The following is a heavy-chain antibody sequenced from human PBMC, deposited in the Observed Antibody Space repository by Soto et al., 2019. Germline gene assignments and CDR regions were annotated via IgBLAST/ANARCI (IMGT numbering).Heavy chain of an antibody. J-gene: IGHJ4*02. V-gene: IGHV4-59*01. CDR3: ARGRTVRNYADDSSDYFYFLDY. D-gene: IGHD3-22*01. Sequence: SETLSLTCTVSGDSISTFYWGWMRQSPGKELEWIGYVYYTGSTNYNPSLKSRVTISVDRSKNQFSLKLTSANAADTAVYYCARGRTVRNYADDSSDYFYFLDYWGQGTQVTGSS. CDR1: GDSISTFY. CDR2: VYYTGST.